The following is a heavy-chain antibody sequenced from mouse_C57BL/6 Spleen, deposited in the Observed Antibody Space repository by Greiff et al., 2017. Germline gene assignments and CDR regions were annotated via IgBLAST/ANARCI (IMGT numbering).Heavy chain of an antibody. V-gene: IGHV1-52*01. J-gene: IGHJ3*01. D-gene: IGHD4-1*01. CDR1: GYTFTSYW. CDR3: ARGTGISWFAY. Sequence: QVHVKQPGAELVRPGSSVKLSCKASGYTFTSYWMHWVKQRPIQGLEWIGNIDPSDSETHYNQKFKDKATLTVDKSSSTAYMQLSSLTSEDSAVYYCARGTGISWFAYWGQGTLVTVSA. CDR2: IDPSDSET.